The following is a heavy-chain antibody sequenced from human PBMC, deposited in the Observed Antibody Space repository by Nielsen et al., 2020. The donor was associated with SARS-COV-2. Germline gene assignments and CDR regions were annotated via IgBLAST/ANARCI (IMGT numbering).Heavy chain of an antibody. CDR2: IRSYANEYAT. J-gene: IGHJ4*02. V-gene: IGHV3-73*01. Sequence: GGSLRLSCVASGFTFSGSAMHWVRQASGKGLEWLGRIRSYANEYATAYAASVEGRFTVSRDDSKNTAYLQMNSPKSEDTAVYYCSSPTVAFWGQGTLVTVSS. CDR1: GFTFSGSA. CDR3: SSPTVAF. D-gene: IGHD4-23*01.